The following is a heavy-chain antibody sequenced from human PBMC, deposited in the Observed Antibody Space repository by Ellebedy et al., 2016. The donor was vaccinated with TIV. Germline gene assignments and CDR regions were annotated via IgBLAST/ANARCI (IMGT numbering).Heavy chain of an antibody. Sequence: GESLKISCAASGFTFSDYYMSWIRQAPGKGLEWVSFISSSSSTIYYADSVKGRFTISRDNARNSLFLQMNSLRAEDTAVYYCARGQTTVTSSAGYWGQGTLVTVSS. J-gene: IGHJ4*02. CDR1: GFTFSDYY. D-gene: IGHD4-17*01. V-gene: IGHV3-11*01. CDR2: ISSSSSTI. CDR3: ARGQTTVTSSAGY.